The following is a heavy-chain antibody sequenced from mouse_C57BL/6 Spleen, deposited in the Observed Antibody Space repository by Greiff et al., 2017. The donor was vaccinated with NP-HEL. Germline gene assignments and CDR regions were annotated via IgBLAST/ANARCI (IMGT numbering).Heavy chain of an antibody. CDR3: AEGAQATAWAMDY. CDR2: INPNNGGT. Sequence: EVQLQQSGPELVKPGASVKISCKASGYTFTDYYMNWVKQSHGKSLEWIGDINPNNGGTSYNQKFKGKATLTVDKSSSTAYMELRSLTYEDSAVYYCAEGAQATAWAMDYWGQGTSVTVSS. J-gene: IGHJ4*01. V-gene: IGHV1-26*01. D-gene: IGHD3-2*02. CDR1: GYTFTDYY.